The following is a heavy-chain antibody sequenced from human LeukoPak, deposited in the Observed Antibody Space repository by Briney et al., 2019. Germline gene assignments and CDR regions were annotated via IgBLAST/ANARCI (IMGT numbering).Heavy chain of an antibody. Sequence: SETLSLTCAVYGGSVSGYYWSWIRQPPGKGLGGSGEINHSGSTNYNPSRKSRVTISVDTAKNQFSLTLSSVTAADTAVYYCARHTRRRTRSFDYWRQGTLVPVSS. D-gene: IGHD2-15*01. CDR2: INHSGST. V-gene: IGHV4-34*01. CDR3: ARHTRRRTRSFDY. J-gene: IGHJ4*02. CDR1: GGSVSGYY.